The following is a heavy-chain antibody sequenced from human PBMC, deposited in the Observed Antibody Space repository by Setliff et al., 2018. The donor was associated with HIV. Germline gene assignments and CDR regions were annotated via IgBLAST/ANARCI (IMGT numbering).Heavy chain of an antibody. J-gene: IGHJ6*02. CDR3: TRKLAPGHGMDV. CDR2: IKQDGSQK. CDR1: GFTVTTYW. Sequence: GGSLRLSWAASGFTVTTYWMSWVRQAPGKGLEWVANIKQDGSQKFYVDSVEGRFTISRDNAKNSLYLQMDSLRVEDTTVYYCTRKLAPGHGMDVWGQGTTVTVSS. D-gene: IGHD3-3*02. V-gene: IGHV3-7*01.